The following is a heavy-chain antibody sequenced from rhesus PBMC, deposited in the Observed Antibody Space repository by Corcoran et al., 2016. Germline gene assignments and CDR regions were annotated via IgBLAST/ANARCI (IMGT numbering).Heavy chain of an antibody. CDR3: ATIRGGLDS. CDR1: GASIRCSW. CDR2: INCTSGST. J-gene: IGHJ6*01. V-gene: IGHV4-80*01. Sequence: QVQLQESGPGLVKPSETLSLTWSVSGASIRCSWWSWVGRPPGKGLEWMGEINCTSGSTYYTPSLKSRVTISKDASKNQFSLKLSSVTAADTAVYYCATIRGGLDSWGQGVVVTVSS.